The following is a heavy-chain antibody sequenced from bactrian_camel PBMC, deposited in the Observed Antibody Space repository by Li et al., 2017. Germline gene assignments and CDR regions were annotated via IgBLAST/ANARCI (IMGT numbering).Heavy chain of an antibody. Sequence: DVQLVESGGGSVQAGGSLRLSCATSGFTFSHWDMSWVRQVPGKGLDWVSRINTGDTYYAPSVQGRFTISRDNAKNTLFLQMNSLKTEDTGVYYCASATNNYWGQGTQVTVS. J-gene: IGHJ4*01. CDR2: INTGDT. CDR1: GFTFSHWD. V-gene: IGHV3S31*01. CDR3: ASATNNY. D-gene: IGHD3*01.